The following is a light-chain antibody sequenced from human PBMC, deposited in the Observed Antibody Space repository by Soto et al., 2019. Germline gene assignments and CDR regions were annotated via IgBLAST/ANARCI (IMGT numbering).Light chain of an antibody. V-gene: IGKV3-15*01. CDR3: QQYNNWPPRT. CDR1: QSISNS. J-gene: IGKJ2*01. Sequence: EIVMTQSPASLSVSPGETATLSCRASQSISNSLAWYQQKPGQAPSLLIYGASTRATGIPARFSGSGSGTEFTLTISSLQSEDSSLYYCQQYNNWPPRTFGQGTKLEIK. CDR2: GAS.